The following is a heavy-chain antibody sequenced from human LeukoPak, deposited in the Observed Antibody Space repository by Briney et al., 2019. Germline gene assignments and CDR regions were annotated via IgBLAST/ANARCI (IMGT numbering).Heavy chain of an antibody. CDR1: GGSISSSSYY. CDR2: IYYSGST. D-gene: IGHD6-13*01. Sequence: SETLSLTCTVSGGSISSSSYYWGWIRQPPGKGLEWIGSIYYSGSTYYNPSLKSRVTISVDTSKRQLSLKLSSVTAADTAVYYCARVYYSSSYDYWYFDLWGRGTLVTVSS. CDR3: ARVYYSSSYDYWYFDL. J-gene: IGHJ2*01. V-gene: IGHV4-39*07.